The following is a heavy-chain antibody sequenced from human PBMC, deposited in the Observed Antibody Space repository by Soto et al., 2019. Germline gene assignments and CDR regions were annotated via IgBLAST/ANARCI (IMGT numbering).Heavy chain of an antibody. J-gene: IGHJ4*02. V-gene: IGHV1-69*13. D-gene: IGHD3-3*01. CDR3: ARWAYDFWSGYYGYFDY. Sequence: WASVKVSCKASGGTFSSYAISWVRQAPGQGLEWMGGIIPIFGTANYAQKFQGRVTITADESTSTAYMELSSLRSEDTAVYYCARWAYDFWSGYYGYFDYWGQGTLVTV. CDR1: GGTFSSYA. CDR2: IIPIFGTA.